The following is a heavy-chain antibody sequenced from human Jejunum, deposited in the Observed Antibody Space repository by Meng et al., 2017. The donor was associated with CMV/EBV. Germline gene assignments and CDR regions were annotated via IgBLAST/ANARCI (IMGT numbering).Heavy chain of an antibody. CDR3: ARVSRFTVIRYYYYGMDV. Sequence: NNWMNWVRKAQGKGLVWVSRINSDGATTAYVDSVKGRFTISRDNAENTVYLQMNSLRAEDTAVYYCARVSRFTVIRYYYYGMDVWGQGALVTVSS. D-gene: IGHD4-11*01. CDR2: INSDGATT. V-gene: IGHV3-74*01. CDR1: NNW. J-gene: IGHJ6*02.